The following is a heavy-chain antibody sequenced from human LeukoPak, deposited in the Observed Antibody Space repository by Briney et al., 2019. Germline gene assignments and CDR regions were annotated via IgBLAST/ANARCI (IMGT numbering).Heavy chain of an antibody. CDR3: AREAAAIYYFDY. D-gene: IGHD6-13*01. V-gene: IGHV4-31*03. Sequence: SQTLSLTCTVSGGSISSGGYYWSWIRQHPGKGLEWIGYIYYSGSTYYNPSLKSRVTISVDTTKNQFSLKLSSVTAADTAVYYCAREAAAIYYFDYWGQGTLVTVSS. CDR1: GGSISSGGYY. CDR2: IYYSGST. J-gene: IGHJ4*02.